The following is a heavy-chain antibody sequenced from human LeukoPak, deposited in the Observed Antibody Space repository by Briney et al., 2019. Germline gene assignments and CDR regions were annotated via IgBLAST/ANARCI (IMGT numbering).Heavy chain of an antibody. CDR1: GFIFSSYW. CDR2: IKSDGSST. V-gene: IGHV3-74*01. Sequence: GGSLRLSCAASGFIFSSYWMNWVRQAPGKGLVWVSRIKSDGSSTSYADSVKGRFTISRDNAKNTLYLQMNSLRAEDTAVYYCARESSGSPEADPWGQGTLVTVSS. CDR3: ARESSGSPEADP. D-gene: IGHD1-26*01. J-gene: IGHJ5*02.